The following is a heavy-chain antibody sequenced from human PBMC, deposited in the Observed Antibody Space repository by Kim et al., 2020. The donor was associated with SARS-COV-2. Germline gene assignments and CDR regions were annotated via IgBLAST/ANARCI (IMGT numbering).Heavy chain of an antibody. V-gene: IGHV1-18*04. Sequence: ASVKVSCKASGYTFTSYGISWVRQAPGQGLEWMGWISAYNGNTNYAQKLQGRVTMTTDTSTSTAYMELRSLRSDDTAVYYCARVGYQLQFPLYYYYGMDVWGQGTTVTVSS. D-gene: IGHD2-2*01. CDR1: GYTFTSYG. J-gene: IGHJ6*02. CDR3: ARVGYQLQFPLYYYYGMDV. CDR2: ISAYNGNT.